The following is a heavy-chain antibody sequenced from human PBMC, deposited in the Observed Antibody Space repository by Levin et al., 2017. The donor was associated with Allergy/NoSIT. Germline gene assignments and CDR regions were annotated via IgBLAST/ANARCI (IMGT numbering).Heavy chain of an antibody. D-gene: IGHD3-10*01. CDR1: GGSISSSNW. Sequence: PSETLSLTCAVSGGSISSSNWWSWVRQPPGKGLEWIGEIYHSGSTNYNPSLKSRVTISVDKSKNQFSLKLSSVTAADTAVYYCASVHKRITMVQGVRVWFDPWGQGTLVTVSS. CDR2: IYHSGST. CDR3: ASVHKRITMVQGVRVWFDP. V-gene: IGHV4-4*02. J-gene: IGHJ5*02.